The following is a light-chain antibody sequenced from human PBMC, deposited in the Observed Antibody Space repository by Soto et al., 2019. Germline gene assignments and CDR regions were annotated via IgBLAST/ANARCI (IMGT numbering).Light chain of an antibody. J-gene: IGLJ2*01. CDR3: SSYEGTNNFLV. CDR2: EVN. Sequence: QSALTQPPSASGSPGQAVTISCTGTSSDDGGYSYVSWYQQHPGKAPKVMIYEVNKRPSGVPDRFSGSKSGNTASLTVSGLQTEDEADYYCSSYEGTNNFLVYGGGTKLTVL. V-gene: IGLV2-8*01. CDR1: SSDDGGYSY.